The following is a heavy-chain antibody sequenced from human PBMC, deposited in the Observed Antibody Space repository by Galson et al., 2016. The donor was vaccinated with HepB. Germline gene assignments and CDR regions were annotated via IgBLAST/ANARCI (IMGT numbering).Heavy chain of an antibody. CDR2: INPSGGST. V-gene: IGHV1-46*03. CDR1: GYIFTSYY. D-gene: IGHD6-19*01. CDR3: AREITVAGYYLDY. J-gene: IGHJ4*02. Sequence: SVKVSCKASGYIFTSYYMHWVRQAPGQGLEWMGKINPSGGSTNYAQRFQGRVTMTRDTSTSTVYMDLSSLRSVDTAVYYCAREITVAGYYLDYWGQGTLVTVSS.